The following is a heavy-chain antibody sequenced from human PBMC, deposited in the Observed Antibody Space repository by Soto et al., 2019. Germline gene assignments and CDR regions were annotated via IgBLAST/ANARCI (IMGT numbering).Heavy chain of an antibody. D-gene: IGHD6-13*01. CDR1: GFTFSNYA. J-gene: IGHJ5*02. CDR2: IGGGGVPT. Sequence: EVQVLESGGGLVQPGGSLRLSCAASGFTFSNYAMSWVRQAPGKGLEWVSAIGGGGVPTYHAGSVKGRFTISRDNSKNTRSLKKNSLRAESTAVDYCAQVPWQPPHCFGPWGRGTLVTVSS. CDR3: AQVPWQPPHCFGP. V-gene: IGHV3-23*01.